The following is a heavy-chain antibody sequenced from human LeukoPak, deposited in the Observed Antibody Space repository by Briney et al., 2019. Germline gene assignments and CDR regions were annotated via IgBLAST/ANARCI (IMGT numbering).Heavy chain of an antibody. V-gene: IGHV3-23*01. D-gene: IGHD4-11*01. CDR1: GLTFSIYG. Sequence: GGSLRLSCAASGLTFSIYGTSWVRQAPGKGPEWVSGISDSGTFTYYTGSVKGRFTISRDNSKNTLYLQMNSLRAEDTAVYYCARDQGYSNPFDYWGQGTLVTVSS. J-gene: IGHJ4*02. CDR3: ARDQGYSNPFDY. CDR2: ISDSGTFT.